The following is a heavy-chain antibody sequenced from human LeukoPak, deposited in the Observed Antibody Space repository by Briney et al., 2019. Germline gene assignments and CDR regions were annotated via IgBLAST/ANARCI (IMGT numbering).Heavy chain of an antibody. CDR2: IYYSGST. J-gene: IGHJ5*02. Sequence: SETLSLTCTVSGGSISSYYWSWIRQPPGKGLEWIGYIYYSGSTNYNPSLKSRVTISVDTSKNQFSLKLSSVTAADTAVYYCARHVYDSNGPFVTVTSNWFDPWGQGTLVTVSS. V-gene: IGHV4-59*08. CDR1: GGSISSYY. D-gene: IGHD4-17*01. CDR3: ARHVYDSNGPFVTVTSNWFDP.